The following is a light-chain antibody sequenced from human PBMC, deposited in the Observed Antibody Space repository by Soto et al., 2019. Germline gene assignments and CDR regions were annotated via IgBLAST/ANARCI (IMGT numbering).Light chain of an antibody. Sequence: EIVLTQSPGTLSLSPGERATLSCRASQSLSSNYLAWYQHKPGQAPRLLIFDAASRATGIPDRFSGSGSGTDFTLTISRLEPEDFAVYFCQYDGGSRQETLGEGTKVELK. J-gene: IGKJ1*01. CDR3: QYDGGSRQET. CDR2: DAA. V-gene: IGKV3-20*01. CDR1: QSLSSNY.